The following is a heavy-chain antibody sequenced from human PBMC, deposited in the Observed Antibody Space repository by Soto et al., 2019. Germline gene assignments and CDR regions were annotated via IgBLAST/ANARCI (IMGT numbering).Heavy chain of an antibody. Sequence: AASVKVPCKASGGTLSSYAISCVRQAPGQGLEWMGGIIPIFGTANYAQKFQGRVTITADESTSTAYMELSSLRSEDTAVYYCASSTGGVQLWLPSPRWGQGTLVTVSS. CDR2: IIPIFGTA. V-gene: IGHV1-69*13. D-gene: IGHD5-18*01. CDR1: GGTLSSYA. J-gene: IGHJ4*02. CDR3: ASSTGGVQLWLPSPR.